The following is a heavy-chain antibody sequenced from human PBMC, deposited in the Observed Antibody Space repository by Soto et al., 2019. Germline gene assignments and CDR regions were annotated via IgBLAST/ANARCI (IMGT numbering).Heavy chain of an antibody. Sequence: QVQLVQSGAEVKKPGASVKVSCKASGYTFTSYGISWVRQAPGQGLEWMGWISAYNGNTNYAQKLQGRLTMTTDTPTSTAYMELRSLRSDDTAVYYCARWSNAYSNSGGRFDPWGQGTLVTVSS. D-gene: IGHD4-4*01. CDR2: ISAYNGNT. V-gene: IGHV1-18*01. J-gene: IGHJ5*02. CDR1: GYTFTSYG. CDR3: ARWSNAYSNSGGRFDP.